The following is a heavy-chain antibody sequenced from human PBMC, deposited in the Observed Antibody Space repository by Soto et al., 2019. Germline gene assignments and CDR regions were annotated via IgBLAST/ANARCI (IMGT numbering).Heavy chain of an antibody. J-gene: IGHJ4*02. V-gene: IGHV2-5*02. D-gene: IGHD3-10*01. CDR2: IYWDDDK. Sequence: QITLKESGPTLVKPTQTLTLTCTFSGFSLNTRGVGVGWIRQPPGKALEWLALIYWDDDKRYSPSLRSRLTNTKDTPKNQVVLTLTNMDPVDTATYYCAHIGISTWFTYWGQGTLVTVSS. CDR3: AHIGISTWFTY. CDR1: GFSLNTRGVG.